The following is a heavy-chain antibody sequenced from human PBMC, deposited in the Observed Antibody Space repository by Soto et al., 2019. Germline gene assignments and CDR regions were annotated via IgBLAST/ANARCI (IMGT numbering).Heavy chain of an antibody. V-gene: IGHV3-23*01. Sequence: GGSLRLSCAASGFTFSSYAMSWVRQAPGKGLEWVSAISGSGGSTYYADSVKGRFTISRDNSKNTLYLQMNSLRAEDTAVYYCAKEGGNYYDTPGWFDPWGKGTLVTVSS. CDR2: ISGSGGST. CDR1: GFTFSSYA. D-gene: IGHD3-22*01. J-gene: IGHJ5*02. CDR3: AKEGGNYYDTPGWFDP.